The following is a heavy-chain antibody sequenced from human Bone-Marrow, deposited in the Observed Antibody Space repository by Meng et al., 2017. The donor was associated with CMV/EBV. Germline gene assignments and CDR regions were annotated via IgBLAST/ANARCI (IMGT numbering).Heavy chain of an antibody. CDR3: ARDKTVRGTLPYFFDL. J-gene: IGHJ4*02. Sequence: LKISCAASGFTFSDYYMSWIRQAPGKGLEWVSYIGSSGSTIYYADSVKGRFTISRDNAKNSLYLHLNRLRVEDTAVYYCARDKTVRGTLPYFFDLWGQGTLVTVSS. CDR2: IGSSGSTI. V-gene: IGHV3-11*04. CDR1: GFTFSDYY. D-gene: IGHD4-11*01.